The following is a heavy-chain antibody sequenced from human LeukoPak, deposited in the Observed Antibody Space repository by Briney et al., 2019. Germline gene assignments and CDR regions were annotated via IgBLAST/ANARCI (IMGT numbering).Heavy chain of an antibody. CDR3: ARGIESYGDYGY. CDR2: IYYSGST. V-gene: IGHV4-59*01. D-gene: IGHD4-17*01. Sequence: PPETLSLTCTVSGGSISSYYWSWIRQPPGKGLEWIGYIYYSGSTNYNPSLKSRVTISVDTSKNQFSLKLSSVTAADTAIYYCARGIESYGDYGYWGQGILVTVSS. J-gene: IGHJ4*02. CDR1: GGSISSYY.